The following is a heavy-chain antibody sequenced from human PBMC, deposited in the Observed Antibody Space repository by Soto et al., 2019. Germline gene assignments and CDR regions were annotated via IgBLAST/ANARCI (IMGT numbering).Heavy chain of an antibody. Sequence: SETLSLTCAVYGGSFSGYYWSWIRQPPGKGLEWIGEINHSGSTNYNPSLKSRVTISVDTSKNQFSLKLSSVTAADTAVYYCARERTLAAAGHDAFDIWGQGTMVTVS. V-gene: IGHV4-34*01. CDR1: GGSFSGYY. J-gene: IGHJ3*02. CDR3: ARERTLAAAGHDAFDI. CDR2: INHSGST. D-gene: IGHD6-13*01.